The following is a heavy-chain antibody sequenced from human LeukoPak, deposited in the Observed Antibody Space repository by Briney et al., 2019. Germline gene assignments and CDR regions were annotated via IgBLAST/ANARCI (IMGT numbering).Heavy chain of an antibody. Sequence: PGGSLRLSCAASGFTYRNYWMHWVRQAPGKGLVWVSHIDSAGSPTSYADSVRGRFTISRDNAKNTVDLQMNSLRAEDTAVYYCARGDIGSFDLWGQGTMVTVSS. J-gene: IGHJ3*01. CDR2: IDSAGSPT. D-gene: IGHD2-15*01. V-gene: IGHV3-74*01. CDR1: GFTYRNYW. CDR3: ARGDIGSFDL.